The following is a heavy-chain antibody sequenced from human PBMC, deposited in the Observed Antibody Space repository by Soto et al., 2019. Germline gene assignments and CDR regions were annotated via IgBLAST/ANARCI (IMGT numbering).Heavy chain of an antibody. CDR3: ARARTRYFDY. J-gene: IGHJ4*02. V-gene: IGHV1-18*04. CDR1: GYTFTSYG. Sequence: QVQLVQSGAEVKKPGASVKVSCKAPGYTFTSYGITWVRRAPGQGLEWMGWISAHNGNTDYAQKVQGRVIMTTDTSTSTAYMELRSLTSDDTAVYYCARARTRYFDYWGQGTLVTVSS. CDR2: ISAHNGNT. D-gene: IGHD1-20*01.